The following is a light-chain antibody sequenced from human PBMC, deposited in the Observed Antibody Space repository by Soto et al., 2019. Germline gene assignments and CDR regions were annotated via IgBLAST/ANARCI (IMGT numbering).Light chain of an antibody. J-gene: IGKJ4*01. Sequence: EIVLTQSPATLSLSPGERATLSCRASQSVNSYLAWYQQKPGQPPRLLIYDASNRATGIPARFSGSGSGTDFTLTISSLEPEDFAVYSCQQRSDWPPLTFGGGTKVEIK. CDR1: QSVNSY. CDR2: DAS. V-gene: IGKV3-11*01. CDR3: QQRSDWPPLT.